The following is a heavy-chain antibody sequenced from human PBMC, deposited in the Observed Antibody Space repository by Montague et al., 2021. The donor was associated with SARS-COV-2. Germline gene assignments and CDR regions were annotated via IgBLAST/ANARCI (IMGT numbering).Heavy chain of an antibody. J-gene: IGHJ6*02. Sequence: SETLSLTCTVSGGSISSYYWSWIRQPPGKGLEWIGYIYYSGSTNYNPSLKSRVTISVDTSKNQFSLKLSSVTAADTAVYYCARDEPDCEYWRGYGMDDWGQGTTVTVSS. V-gene: IGHV4-59*01. CDR3: ARDEPDCEYWRGYGMDD. CDR2: IYYSGST. D-gene: IGHD2-21*01. CDR1: GGSISSYY.